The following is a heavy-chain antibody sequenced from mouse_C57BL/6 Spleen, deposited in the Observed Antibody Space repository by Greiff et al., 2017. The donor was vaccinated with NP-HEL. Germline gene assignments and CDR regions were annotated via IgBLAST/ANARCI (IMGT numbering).Heavy chain of an antibody. V-gene: IGHV1-80*01. CDR2: IYPGDGDT. J-gene: IGHJ2*01. CDR1: GYAFSSYW. Sequence: VQLQQSGAELVKPGASVKISCKASGYAFSSYWMNWVKQRPGKGLEWIGQIYPGDGDTNYNGKFKGKATLTADKSSSTAYMQLSSLTSEDSAVYFCARGTYEAYFDYWGQGTTLTVSS. D-gene: IGHD2-3*01. CDR3: ARGTYEAYFDY.